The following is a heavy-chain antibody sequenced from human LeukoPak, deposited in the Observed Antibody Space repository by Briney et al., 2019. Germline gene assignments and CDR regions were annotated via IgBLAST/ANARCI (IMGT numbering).Heavy chain of an antibody. CDR3: ARVDTAMVFFDP. J-gene: IGHJ5*02. CDR2: ICHSGST. V-gene: IGHV4-30-2*01. D-gene: IGHD5-18*01. Sequence: SSETLSLTCAVSGGSISSGGYSWSWIRQPPGKGLEWIGYICHSGSTYYNPSLKSRVTISVDRSKNQFSLKLSSVTAADTAVYYCARVDTAMVFFDPWGQGTLVTVSS. CDR1: GGSISSGGYS.